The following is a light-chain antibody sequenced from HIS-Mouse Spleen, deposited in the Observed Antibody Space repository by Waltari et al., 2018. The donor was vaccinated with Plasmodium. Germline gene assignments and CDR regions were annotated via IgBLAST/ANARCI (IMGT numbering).Light chain of an antibody. CDR1: QSVSSN. Sequence: EIVMTQSPATLSVSPGERATLSCRASQSVSSNLAWYQQKPGKAPKLLIYGASTRATGIPARFSGSGSGTEFTLTISSLQSEDFAVYYCQQYNNLSFTFGPGTKVDIK. V-gene: IGKV3-15*01. J-gene: IGKJ3*01. CDR2: GAS. CDR3: QQYNNLSFT.